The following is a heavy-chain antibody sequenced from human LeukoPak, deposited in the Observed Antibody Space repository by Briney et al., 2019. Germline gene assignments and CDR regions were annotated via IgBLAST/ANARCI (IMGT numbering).Heavy chain of an antibody. D-gene: IGHD6-19*01. V-gene: IGHV3-48*03. J-gene: IGHJ3*02. CDR3: ARDLGSIAVAGFDAFDI. CDR1: GFTFSSYE. Sequence: GGSLRLSCAASGFTFSSYEMNWVRQAPGKGLEWVSYISSSSSTIYYADSVKGRFTISRDNAKNSLYLQMNSLRAEDTAVYYCARDLGSIAVAGFDAFDIWGQGTMVTVSS. CDR2: ISSSSSTI.